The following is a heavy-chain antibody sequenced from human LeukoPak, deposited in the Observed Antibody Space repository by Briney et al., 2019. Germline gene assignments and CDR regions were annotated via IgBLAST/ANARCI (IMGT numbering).Heavy chain of an antibody. J-gene: IGHJ4*02. CDR1: GFTFSSEN. CDR3: ARRLDY. CDR2: ISSKSTHI. V-gene: IGHV3-21*01. Sequence: GGSLRLSCVAPGFTFSSENMNWVCQAPGKGLEWVSSISSKSTHIYYADSVKGRFTISRDNAKNSLYLQMNSLRVEDTAVYYCARRLDYWGQGILVTVSS.